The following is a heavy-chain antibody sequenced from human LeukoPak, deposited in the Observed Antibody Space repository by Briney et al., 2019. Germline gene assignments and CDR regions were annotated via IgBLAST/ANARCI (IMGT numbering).Heavy chain of an antibody. CDR1: GYTFTSYG. CDR2: ISAYNGNT. V-gene: IGHV1-18*01. D-gene: IGHD6-13*01. J-gene: IGHJ4*02. Sequence: PWASVKVSCKASGYTFTSYGISWVRQAPGHGLEWMGWISAYNGNTNYAQKLQGRVTMTTDTSTSTAYMELRSLRSDDTAVYYCARDRGGSSWTTYFDYWGQGTLVTVSS. CDR3: ARDRGGSSWTTYFDY.